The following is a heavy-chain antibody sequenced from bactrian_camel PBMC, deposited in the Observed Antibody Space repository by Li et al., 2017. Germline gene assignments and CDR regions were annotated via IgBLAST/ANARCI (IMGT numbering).Heavy chain of an antibody. D-gene: IGHD4*01. CDR2: ISSRKTT. CDR1: GLTFDDFA. J-gene: IGHJ7*01. V-gene: IGHV3S60*01. Sequence: VQLVESGGGSVQAGGSLRLSCTASGLTFDDFAMGWYRQAPGNACELVSTISSRKTTYYADFVQGRFAISQDNTKNTVSLQMNNLKPEDTAMYYCAAREVGSRDYMGPCDSSSMDFWGEGTQVTVS.